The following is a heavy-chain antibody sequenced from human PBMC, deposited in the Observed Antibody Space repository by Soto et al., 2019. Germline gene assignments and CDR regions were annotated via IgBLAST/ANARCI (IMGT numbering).Heavy chain of an antibody. V-gene: IGHV3-30*18. Sequence: QVQLVESGGGVVQPGRSLRLSCAASGFTFSSYGMHWVRQAPGKGLEWVAVISYDGSNKYYADSVKGRFTISRDNSKNTLYLQMNSLRAEDTAVYYCAKEYPHALDIVATIAPVDYWGQGTLVTVSS. CDR1: GFTFSSYG. J-gene: IGHJ4*02. D-gene: IGHD5-12*01. CDR2: ISYDGSNK. CDR3: AKEYPHALDIVATIAPVDY.